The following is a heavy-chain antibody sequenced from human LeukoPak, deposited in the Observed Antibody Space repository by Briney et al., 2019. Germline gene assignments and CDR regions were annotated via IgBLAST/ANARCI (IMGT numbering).Heavy chain of an antibody. V-gene: IGHV3-33*01. CDR1: GFTFSSYG. D-gene: IGHD1-26*01. J-gene: IGHJ4*02. Sequence: PGRSLRLSCAASGFTFSSYGMHWVRQAPGKGLEWVSVIWYDGSNKYYADSVKGRFTISRDNSKNTLYLQMNSLRAEDTAVYYCARDKDSGSPRFDYWGQGTLVTVSS. CDR2: IWYDGSNK. CDR3: ARDKDSGSPRFDY.